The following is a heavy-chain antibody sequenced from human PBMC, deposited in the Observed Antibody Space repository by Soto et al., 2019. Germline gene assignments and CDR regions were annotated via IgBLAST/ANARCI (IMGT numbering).Heavy chain of an antibody. D-gene: IGHD2-15*01. CDR1: GGSISSYY. Sequence: KSSETLSLTCTVSGGSISSYYWSWIRQPPGKGLEWIGYIYYSGSTNYNPSLKSRVTISVDTSKNQFSLKLSSVTAADTAVYYCASLTSTGXCSGGSCYRDYYYGMDVWGQGTTVTVSS. V-gene: IGHV4-59*01. J-gene: IGHJ6*01. CDR3: ASLTSTGXCSGGSCYRDYYYGMDV. CDR2: IYYSGST.